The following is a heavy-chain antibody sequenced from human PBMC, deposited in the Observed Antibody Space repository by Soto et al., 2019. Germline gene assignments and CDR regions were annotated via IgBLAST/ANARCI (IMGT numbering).Heavy chain of an antibody. CDR3: ARLRIATNNYKWFDP. Sequence: SSETLSLTCSVSGAALNSGNYYWRWIRQVPGKGLEWIGHIYVTGAVYYNPSFRDRLTLSHDTSDRRFSLNLRLVTSTDTAVYYCARLRIATNNYKWFDPWGQGTLVTVSS. D-gene: IGHD2-21*01. CDR1: GAALNSGNYY. J-gene: IGHJ5*02. V-gene: IGHV4-31*03. CDR2: IYVTGAV.